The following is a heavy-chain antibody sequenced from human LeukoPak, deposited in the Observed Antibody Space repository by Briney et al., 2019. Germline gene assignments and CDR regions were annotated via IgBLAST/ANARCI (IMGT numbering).Heavy chain of an antibody. Sequence: ASVKVSCKTSGCTFTSYGVSWVRQAPGQRLEWMGWISTYNYNTNYAQKFRGRVTLTKDTSTSTVYMELRSLRFDDTAIYYCARQVDTSMALPDYWGQGTLVTVSS. D-gene: IGHD5-18*01. CDR3: ARQVDTSMALPDY. J-gene: IGHJ4*02. V-gene: IGHV1-18*01. CDR1: GCTFTSYG. CDR2: ISTYNYNT.